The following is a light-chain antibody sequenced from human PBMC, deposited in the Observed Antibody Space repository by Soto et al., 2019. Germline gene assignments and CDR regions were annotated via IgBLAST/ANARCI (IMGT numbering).Light chain of an antibody. J-gene: IGKJ5*01. V-gene: IGKV3-20*01. CDR2: GAS. Sequence: EIVLTQFPGTLSLSPGERATLSCRASQSITSTFLAWYQQKPGQAPRLLIYGASSRATGIPDRFSGSGSGTEFTLTISRLQPEDFAVYYCQQYGTSPPITFGQGTQLEIK. CDR3: QQYGTSPPIT. CDR1: QSITSTF.